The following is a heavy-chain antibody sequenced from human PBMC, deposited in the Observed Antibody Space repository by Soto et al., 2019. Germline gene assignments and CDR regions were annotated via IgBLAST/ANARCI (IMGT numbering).Heavy chain of an antibody. CDR2: IADTGAT. CDR1: GFTFSSYA. J-gene: IGHJ4*02. CDR3: AKSLNMATYFDY. Sequence: VGSLRLSCAASGFTFSSYAMNWVRQAPGKGPEWVSHIADTGATYYADSVKGRFTISRDISKNTLFLQMNSLRAEDTAVYYCAKSLNMATYFDYWGQGNLVTVSS. V-gene: IGHV3-23*01. D-gene: IGHD3-10*01.